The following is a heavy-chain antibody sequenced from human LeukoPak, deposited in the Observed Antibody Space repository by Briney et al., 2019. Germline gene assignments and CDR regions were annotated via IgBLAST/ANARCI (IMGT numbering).Heavy chain of an antibody. CDR2: IRYDGSNK. Sequence: GGSLRLSCAASGFTFSSYGMHWVRQAPGKGLEWVAFIRYDGSNKYYADSVKGRFTISRDNSKNTLYLQMNSLRAEDTAVYYCAKDRMVRGVINTYFDYWGQGTLVTVSS. CDR1: GFTFSSYG. CDR3: AKDRMVRGVINTYFDY. D-gene: IGHD3-10*01. J-gene: IGHJ4*02. V-gene: IGHV3-30*02.